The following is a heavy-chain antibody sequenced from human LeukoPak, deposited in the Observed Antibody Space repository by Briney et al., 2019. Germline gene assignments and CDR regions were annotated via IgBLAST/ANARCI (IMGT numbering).Heavy chain of an antibody. J-gene: IGHJ6*03. CDR2: ISCSGSTI. CDR1: GFTFSDYY. V-gene: IGHV3-11*04. D-gene: IGHD2-15*01. CDR3: ARTGLLGYCSGGSCSDYYYYYYMDV. Sequence: GGSLRLSCAASGFTFSDYYMSWIRRAPGKGLEWVSYISCSGSTIYYADSVKGRFTISRDNAKNSLYLQMNSLRAEDTAVYYCARTGLLGYCSGGSCSDYYYYYYMDVWGKGTTVTVSS.